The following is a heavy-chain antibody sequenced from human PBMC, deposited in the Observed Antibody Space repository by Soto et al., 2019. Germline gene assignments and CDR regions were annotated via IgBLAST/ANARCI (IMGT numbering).Heavy chain of an antibody. CDR2: ISGSGGST. CDR3: AKASNVPHFDY. CDR1: GFTFSSYA. V-gene: IGHV3-23*01. Sequence: EVQLLESGGGLVQPGGSLRLSCAASGFTFSSYAMRWFRQAPGKGLEWVSAISGSGGSTYYADSVKGRFTISRDNSQNTLYLQLISLRDEDTAVYYCAKASNVPHFDYWSQGPLVTVSS. J-gene: IGHJ4*02.